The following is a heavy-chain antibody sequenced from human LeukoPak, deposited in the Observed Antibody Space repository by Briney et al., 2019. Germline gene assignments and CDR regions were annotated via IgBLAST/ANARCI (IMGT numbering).Heavy chain of an antibody. V-gene: IGHV1-69*04. Sequence: ASVKVSCKASGGTFSSYAISWVRQAPGQGLEWMGRIIPILGIANYAQKFQGRVTITADKSTSTAYMELSSLRSEDTAVYYCARVLDSSGYLIDYWGQGTLVTVSS. CDR1: GGTFSSYA. CDR2: IIPILGIA. D-gene: IGHD3-22*01. CDR3: ARVLDSSGYLIDY. J-gene: IGHJ4*02.